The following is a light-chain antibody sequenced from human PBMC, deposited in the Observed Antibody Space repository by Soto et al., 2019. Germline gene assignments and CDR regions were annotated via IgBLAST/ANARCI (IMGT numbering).Light chain of an antibody. V-gene: IGKV3-11*01. Sequence: EIVLTQSPATLSLSPGERATLSCRASQSISNYLAWYQQKPGQAPRLLIYDASNRATGVPARFSGSGSGTDFTLTISSLAPEDFAVYYCQQRSSWPAFGQGTKLQIK. J-gene: IGKJ2*01. CDR3: QQRSSWPA. CDR2: DAS. CDR1: QSISNY.